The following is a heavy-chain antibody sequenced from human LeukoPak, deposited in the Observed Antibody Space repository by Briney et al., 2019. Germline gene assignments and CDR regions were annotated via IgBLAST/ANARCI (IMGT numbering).Heavy chain of an antibody. V-gene: IGHV1-18*01. CDR2: ISAYNGNA. CDR3: ARTSYYGPLNWFDP. J-gene: IGHJ5*02. CDR1: GYTFTSYG. Sequence: ASVKVSCKASGYTFTSYGISWVRQAPGQGLEWMGWISAYNGNANYAQKLQGRVTMTTDTSTSTAYMELRSLRSDDTAVYYCARTSYYGPLNWFDPWGQGTLVTVSS. D-gene: IGHD3-10*01.